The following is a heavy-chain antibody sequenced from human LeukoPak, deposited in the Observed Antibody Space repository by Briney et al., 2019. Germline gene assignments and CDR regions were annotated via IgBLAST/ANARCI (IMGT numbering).Heavy chain of an antibody. J-gene: IGHJ6*03. D-gene: IGHD6-19*01. Sequence: SETLSLTCTVSGGSISSYYWSWIRQPPGKGLEWIGYIYYSGSANYNLSLKSRVTISVDTSKNQFSLKLSSVTAADTAVYYCARDANYYSSGWYGIDYYNYYMDVWGKGTTVTVSS. V-gene: IGHV4-59*01. CDR2: IYYSGSA. CDR3: ARDANYYSSGWYGIDYYNYYMDV. CDR1: GGSISSYY.